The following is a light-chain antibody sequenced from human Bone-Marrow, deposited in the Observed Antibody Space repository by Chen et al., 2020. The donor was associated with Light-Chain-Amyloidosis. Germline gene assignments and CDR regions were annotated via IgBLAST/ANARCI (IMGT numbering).Light chain of an antibody. J-gene: IGKJ5*01. V-gene: IGKV1-9*01. CDR3: QQLNSYPSIT. CDR1: QGISVN. CDR2: GAS. Sequence: DIQLTQSPSFLSASEGDRVSITCRASQGISVNLAWYQQKPGKAPNLLIYGASTLQSGVPSSFSGSGSGTDFTLTISGLQPEDFATYYCQQLNSYPSITFGQGTRLEIK.